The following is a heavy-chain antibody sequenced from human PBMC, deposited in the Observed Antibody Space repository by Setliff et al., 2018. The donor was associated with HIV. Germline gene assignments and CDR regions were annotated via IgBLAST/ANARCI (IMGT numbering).Heavy chain of an antibody. D-gene: IGHD4-17*01. CDR2: LSPSGTT. J-gene: IGHJ4*02. Sequence: PSETLSLTCSVSGYSISRGYYWGWIRQPPGKGLEWIGELSPSGTTRSNPSLQSRVTISLDTSNNQFSLKLTSVTAADTAMYYCASFFVTTVTNQDYWGQGTPVTVSS. CDR1: GYSISRGYY. V-gene: IGHV4-38-2*02. CDR3: ASFFVTTVTNQDY.